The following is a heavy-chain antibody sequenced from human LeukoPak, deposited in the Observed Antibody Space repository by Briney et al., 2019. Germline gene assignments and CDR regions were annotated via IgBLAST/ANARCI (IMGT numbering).Heavy chain of an antibody. CDR2: VSGSGGIT. J-gene: IGHJ4*02. CDR3: AKGAASHGYNYVAN. CDR1: AFTFRSYA. Sequence: GGSVGLSCAGSAFTFRSYAMLWVRQARGRGLEWVSTVSGSGGITYYAPSVKGRFTISRDNSNNTLYRQMNSLRAKATAVYYCAKGAASHGYNYVANWGQGTLVSVSS. V-gene: IGHV3-23*01. D-gene: IGHD5-18*01.